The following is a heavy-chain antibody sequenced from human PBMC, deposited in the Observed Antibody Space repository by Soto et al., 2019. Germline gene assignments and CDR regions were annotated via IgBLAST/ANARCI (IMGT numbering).Heavy chain of an antibody. V-gene: IGHV3-15*01. D-gene: IGHD1-26*01. CDR1: GFTFSNAW. Sequence: EVQLVESGGKLVKPGGSLRLSCAASGFTFSNAWMSWVRQGPGKGLEWVGRIKSKTDGATTDYAAHVKGRFTISRDDSKNTLYLQMNSLKTGDTAVYYCTTGFRVGGSGDYWGQGPLVTVSS. J-gene: IGHJ4*02. CDR3: TTGFRVGGSGDY. CDR2: IKSKTDGATT.